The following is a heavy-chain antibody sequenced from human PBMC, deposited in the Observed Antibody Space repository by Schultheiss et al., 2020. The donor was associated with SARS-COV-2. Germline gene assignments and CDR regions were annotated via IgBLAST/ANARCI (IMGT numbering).Heavy chain of an antibody. Sequence: SETLSLTCTVSGSSISGYFWTWFRQPPGKGLEQVGNIYYTGITKYNPSLKSRVTISIDTSKNQFSLKLGSVTAADTAVYFCARATRVESLFSVRGGSFDFWGRGALVTVSS. D-gene: IGHD5-24*01. CDR2: IYYTGIT. V-gene: IGHV4-59*01. J-gene: IGHJ4*02. CDR3: ARATRVESLFSVRGGSFDF. CDR1: GSSISGYF.